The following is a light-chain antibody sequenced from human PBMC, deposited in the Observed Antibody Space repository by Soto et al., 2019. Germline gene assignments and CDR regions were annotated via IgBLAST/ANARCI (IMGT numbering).Light chain of an antibody. CDR2: GAS. Sequence: FMETHDTLSLSPGESGALACRAIQTVSITYFSWYQQKPGQAPRLLIFGASKRATGIPDRFSGSGSGRDFTLTISVLEPEDFAVYYCHQYGSSPLISFGQGTLLDI. V-gene: IGKV3-20*01. CDR1: QTVSITY. J-gene: IGKJ5*01. CDR3: HQYGSSPLIS.